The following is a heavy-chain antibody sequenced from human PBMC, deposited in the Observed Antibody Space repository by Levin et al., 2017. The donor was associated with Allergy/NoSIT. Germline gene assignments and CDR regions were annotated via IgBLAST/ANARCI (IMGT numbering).Heavy chain of an antibody. Sequence: GGSLRLSCVASGFTFRNYGIHWVRQAPGKGLEWVAVFWSDGSQTYYADSVKGRFTISRDNYKNTVYLQMDTLKDEDTAIYYCARDCDTNSRYSQFDPWGQGTLVTVSS. D-gene: IGHD2-15*01. J-gene: IGHJ5*02. CDR3: ARDCDTNSRYSQFDP. CDR1: GFTFRNYG. CDR2: FWSDGSQT. V-gene: IGHV3-33*01.